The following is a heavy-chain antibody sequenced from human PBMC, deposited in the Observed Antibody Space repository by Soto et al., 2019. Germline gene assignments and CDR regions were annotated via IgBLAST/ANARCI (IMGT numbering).Heavy chain of an antibody. V-gene: IGHV3-73*01. D-gene: IGHD2-21*02. Sequence: EVQLVESGGGLVQPGGSLKLSCAASGFNFSDSTMHWVRQASGKGLEWVGRIRNKANSYATAYAASVKGRFTVSRDDSKNSAYLQMSGLKTEDTAVYYCTSSFVVVTAIAESWGQGTMFNVSS. CDR3: TSSFVVVTAIAES. CDR2: IRNKANSYAT. J-gene: IGHJ5*02. CDR1: GFNFSDST.